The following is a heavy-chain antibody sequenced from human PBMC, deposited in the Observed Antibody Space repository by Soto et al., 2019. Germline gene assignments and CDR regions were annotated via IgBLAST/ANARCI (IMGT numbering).Heavy chain of an antibody. CDR1: GFTFSSYA. D-gene: IGHD3-16*01. CDR2: ISYDGSNK. V-gene: IGHV3-30-3*01. CDR3: ARWGHGNYFDY. J-gene: IGHJ4*02. Sequence: QVQLVESGGGVVQPGRSLRLSCAASGFTFSSYAMHWVRQAPGKGLEWVAVISYDGSNKYYADSVKGRFTISRDNSKNTLYLQMNSLRAEDTAVYYCARWGHGNYFDYWGQGTLVTVSS.